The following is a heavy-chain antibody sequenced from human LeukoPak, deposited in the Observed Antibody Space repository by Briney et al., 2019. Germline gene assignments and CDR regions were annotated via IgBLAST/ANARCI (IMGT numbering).Heavy chain of an antibody. D-gene: IGHD2-15*01. CDR3: ARAYCSGGTCYDSRGWFDP. Sequence: SETLSLTCTVSSGSISRYYWSWIRQPPGKGLDWIGYIYYTGSTYYNPSLKSRVTISVDTSKNQFSLKLNSVTAADTAVYYCARAYCSGGTCYDSRGWFDPWGQGTLVTVSS. J-gene: IGHJ5*02. V-gene: IGHV4-59*12. CDR2: IYYTGST. CDR1: SGSISRYY.